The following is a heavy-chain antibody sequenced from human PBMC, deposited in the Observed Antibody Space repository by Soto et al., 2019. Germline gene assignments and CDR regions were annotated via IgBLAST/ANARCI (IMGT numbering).Heavy chain of an antibody. CDR3: ARDRIAAAGPKFDY. Sequence: ASVKVSCKASGYTFTSYGISWVRQAPGQGLELMGWISAYNGNTNYAQKLQGRVTMTTDTSTSTAYMELRSLRSDDTAVYYCARDRIAAAGPKFDYWGQGTLVTVSS. CDR2: ISAYNGNT. D-gene: IGHD6-13*01. J-gene: IGHJ4*02. V-gene: IGHV1-18*01. CDR1: GYTFTSYG.